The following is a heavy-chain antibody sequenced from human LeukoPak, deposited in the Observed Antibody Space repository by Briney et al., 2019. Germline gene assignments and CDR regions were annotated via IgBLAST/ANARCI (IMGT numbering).Heavy chain of an antibody. D-gene: IGHD2-21*01. CDR1: GGSISSYY. J-gene: IGHJ3*02. CDR2: IYYSGST. V-gene: IGHV4-59*01. CDR3: ARESISGRLGI. Sequence: SETLSLTCTVSGGSISSYYCSWIRQPPGKGLGWTGYIYYSGSTNYNPSLKSRVTISVDASKNQFSLKLSSVTAADTAVYYCARESISGRLGIWGQGTMVTVSS.